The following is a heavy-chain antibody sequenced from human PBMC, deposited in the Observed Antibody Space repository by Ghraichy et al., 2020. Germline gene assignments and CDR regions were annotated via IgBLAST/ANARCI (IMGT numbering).Heavy chain of an antibody. CDR2: VYSSGST. D-gene: IGHD6-13*01. Sequence: SQTLSLTCKVSGGSISSYYWSWIRQPAGKGLEWIGRVYSSGSTNYNPSLKSRVTMSVDTSKNQFSLKLSSVTAADTAVYYCARDAHYSSSWYYYGMDVWGQGTTVTVSS. CDR1: GGSISSYY. J-gene: IGHJ6*02. CDR3: ARDAHYSSSWYYYGMDV. V-gene: IGHV4-4*07.